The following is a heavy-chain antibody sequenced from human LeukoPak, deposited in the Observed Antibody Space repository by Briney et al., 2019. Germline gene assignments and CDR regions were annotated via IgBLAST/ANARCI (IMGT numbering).Heavy chain of an antibody. J-gene: IGHJ4*02. Sequence: SQTLSLTCTVSGGSISSGGYYWSWIRQHPGKGLEWIGYIYYSGSTYYNPSLKSRVTISVDTSKNQFSLKLSSVTAADTAVYYCARLPTMVRGVIIMGVDYWGQGTLVTVSS. D-gene: IGHD3-10*01. CDR1: GGSISSGGYY. V-gene: IGHV4-31*03. CDR3: ARLPTMVRGVIIMGVDY. CDR2: IYYSGST.